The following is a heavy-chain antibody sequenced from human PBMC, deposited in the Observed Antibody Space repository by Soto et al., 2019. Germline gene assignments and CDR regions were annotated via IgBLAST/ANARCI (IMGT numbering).Heavy chain of an antibody. CDR1: GYTFTSYG. V-gene: IGHV1-18*01. CDR3: ARVEGKWLRLLGPFDY. J-gene: IGHJ4*02. CDR2: ISAYNGNT. D-gene: IGHD5-12*01. Sequence: GASVKVSCKASGYTFTSYGISWVRQAPGQGLEWMGWISAYNGNTNYAQKLQGRVTMTTDTSTSTAYMELRSLRSDDTAVYYCARVEGKWLRLLGPFDYWGQGTLVTVSS.